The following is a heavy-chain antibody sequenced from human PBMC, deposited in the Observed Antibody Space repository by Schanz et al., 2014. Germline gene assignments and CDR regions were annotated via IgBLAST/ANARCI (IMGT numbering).Heavy chain of an antibody. CDR2: IGRRGQVI. D-gene: IGHD3-16*01. J-gene: IGHJ3*02. V-gene: IGHV3-21*01. Sequence: VQLVESGGGVVKPGGSLRLSCAVSGFPFSYYTMNWVRQAPGKGPEWVACIGRRGQVIYYADSMEGRFTISRDNAQNSLFRQMNSLRVEDTAVYYCARSYHDDDDYTRALDMWGQGTMVTVSS. CDR3: ARSYHDDDDYTRALDM. CDR1: GFPFSYYT.